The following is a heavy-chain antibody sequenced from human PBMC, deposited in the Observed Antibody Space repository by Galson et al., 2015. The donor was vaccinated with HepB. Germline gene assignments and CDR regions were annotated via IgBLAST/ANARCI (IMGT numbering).Heavy chain of an antibody. V-gene: IGHV3-23*01. Sequence: SLRLSCAASGFTFSSYAMSWVRQAPGKGLEWVSAISGSGGSTYYADSVKGRFTISRDNSKNTLYLQMNSLRAEDTAVYYCAKDLGSYYGSGYAFDIWGQGTMVTVSS. D-gene: IGHD3-10*01. CDR1: GFTFSSYA. CDR2: ISGSGGST. CDR3: AKDLGSYYGSGYAFDI. J-gene: IGHJ3*02.